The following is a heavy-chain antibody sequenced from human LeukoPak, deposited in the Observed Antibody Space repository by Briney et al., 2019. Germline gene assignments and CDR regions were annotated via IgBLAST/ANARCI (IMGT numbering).Heavy chain of an antibody. D-gene: IGHD1-26*01. V-gene: IGHV3-23*01. CDR1: GFTFNSYA. CDR2: ISDSGDIT. Sequence: PGGSLRLSCAASGFTFNSYAMSWVRQAPGKGLEWVSGISDSGDITYYADSVKGRFTISRDNSKNTLYVQMNSLRVEDTAVYYCAKDRRGGSYYAATLDIWGQGTMVTVSS. CDR3: AKDRRGGSYYAATLDI. J-gene: IGHJ3*02.